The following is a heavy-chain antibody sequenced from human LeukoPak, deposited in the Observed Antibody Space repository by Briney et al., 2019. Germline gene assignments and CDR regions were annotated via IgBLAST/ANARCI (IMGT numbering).Heavy chain of an antibody. Sequence: GGSLRLSCAASGFTLSNFAMSWVRQVPGTGLEWVSAIGTGGDSFYADSVKGRFTISRDISKNTLFLHVSGLRAEDTAVYYCAKRAAGSKNFDFWGQGTLVTVSS. CDR1: GFTLSNFA. CDR2: IGTGGDS. J-gene: IGHJ4*02. D-gene: IGHD6-13*01. CDR3: AKRAAGSKNFDF. V-gene: IGHV3-23*01.